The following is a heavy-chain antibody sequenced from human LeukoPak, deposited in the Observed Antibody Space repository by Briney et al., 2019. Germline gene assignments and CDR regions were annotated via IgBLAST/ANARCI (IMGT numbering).Heavy chain of an antibody. Sequence: AGGSLRLSCAASGFTCSSYAMSWVRQAPGKELEWVSAISGSGGSTYYADSVKGRFTISRDNSKNTLYLQMNSLRAEDTAVYYCANWPDAFDIWGQGTMVTVSS. CDR1: GFTCSSYA. J-gene: IGHJ3*02. CDR2: ISGSGGST. CDR3: ANWPDAFDI. V-gene: IGHV3-23*01.